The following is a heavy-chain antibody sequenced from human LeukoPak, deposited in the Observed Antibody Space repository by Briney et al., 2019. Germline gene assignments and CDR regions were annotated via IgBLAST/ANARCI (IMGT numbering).Heavy chain of an antibody. CDR3: ARDPELRGYSYGYRY. J-gene: IGHJ4*02. CDR2: IKQDGSEK. D-gene: IGHD5-18*01. V-gene: IGHV3-7*01. CDR1: GFTFSSYW. Sequence: QTGGSLRLSCAASGFTFSSYWMSWVRQAPGKGLEWVANIKQDGSEKYYVDSVKGRFTISRDNAKNSLYLQMNSLRAEDTAVYYCARDPELRGYSYGYRYWGQGTLVTVSS.